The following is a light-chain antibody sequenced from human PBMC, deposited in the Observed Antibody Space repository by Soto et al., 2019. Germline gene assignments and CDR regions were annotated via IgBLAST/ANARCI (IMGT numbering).Light chain of an antibody. Sequence: DIQMTQSPSSLSASIGDRVTITCRASQSISSYLNWYQQKPGKAPKLLIYAASSLQSGVPSTFSGSGSGTDFTRTISSLQPEDFATYYCQQSYSTPRFGPGTKVDSK. CDR1: QSISSY. J-gene: IGKJ3*01. CDR3: QQSYSTPR. V-gene: IGKV1-39*01. CDR2: AAS.